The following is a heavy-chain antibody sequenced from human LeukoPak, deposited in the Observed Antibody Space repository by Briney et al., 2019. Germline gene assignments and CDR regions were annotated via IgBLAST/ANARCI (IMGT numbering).Heavy chain of an antibody. Sequence: SETLSLTCTVSGGSISSSSYYWGWIRQPPGKGLEWIGSIYYSGSTYYDPSLKSRVTISVDTSKNQFSLKLSSVTAADTAVYYCARRVVPSDAFDIWGQGTMVTVSS. CDR1: GGSISSSSYY. D-gene: IGHD3-3*01. V-gene: IGHV4-39*01. CDR2: IYYSGST. J-gene: IGHJ3*02. CDR3: ARRVVPSDAFDI.